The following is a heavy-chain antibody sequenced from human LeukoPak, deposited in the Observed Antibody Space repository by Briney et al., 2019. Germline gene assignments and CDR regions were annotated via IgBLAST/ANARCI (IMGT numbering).Heavy chain of an antibody. V-gene: IGHV3-23*01. CDR3: VKEVVATIPPL. CDR2: IDTKGTRT. D-gene: IGHD5-12*01. Sequence: PGGSLRLSCAASGFILSNCAMTWVRQAPGKGLERVSGIDTKGTRTYYADSVKGRFTISRDNSKNTLFLQMNSLRAEDTAVYYCVKEVVATIPPLWGQGTLVTVSS. J-gene: IGHJ4*02. CDR1: GFILSNCA.